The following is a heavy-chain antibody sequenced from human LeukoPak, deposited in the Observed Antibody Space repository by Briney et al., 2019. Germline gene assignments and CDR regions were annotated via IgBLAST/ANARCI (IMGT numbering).Heavy chain of an antibody. CDR3: ARSVYYYGSGRKKYFDY. J-gene: IGHJ4*02. CDR2: INHSGST. Sequence: SETLSLTCAVYGGSFSGYYWSWIRQPPGKGLEWIGEINHSGSTNYNPSLKSRVTISVDTSKNQFSLKLSSVTAADTAVYYCARSVYYYGSGRKKYFDYWGQGTLVTVSS. CDR1: GGSFSGYY. V-gene: IGHV4-34*01. D-gene: IGHD3-10*01.